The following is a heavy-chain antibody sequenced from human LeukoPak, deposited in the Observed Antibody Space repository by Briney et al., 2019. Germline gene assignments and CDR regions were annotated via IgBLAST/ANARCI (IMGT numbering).Heavy chain of an antibody. D-gene: IGHD3-22*01. V-gene: IGHV4-30-4*08. Sequence: SETLSLTCTVSGVSISSGGYYWSWIRQPPGKGLEWIGYIYYSGSTYYNPSLKSRVTISVDTSKNQFSLKLSSVTVADTAVYYCVRFPYNHDSSGYYYDYWGQGTLVTVSS. CDR2: IYYSGST. J-gene: IGHJ4*02. CDR1: GVSISSGGYY. CDR3: VRFPYNHDSSGYYYDY.